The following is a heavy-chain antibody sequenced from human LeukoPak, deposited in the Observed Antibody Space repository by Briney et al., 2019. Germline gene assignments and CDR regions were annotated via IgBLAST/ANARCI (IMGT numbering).Heavy chain of an antibody. J-gene: IGHJ5*02. CDR3: ARDGYSSSWYQTGGDNWFDP. CDR2: IYYSGST. D-gene: IGHD6-13*01. CDR1: GGSISSYY. V-gene: IGHV4-59*01. Sequence: SETLSLTCTVSGGSISSYYWSWIRQPPGKGLEWIGYIYYSGSTNYNPSLKSRVTISVDTSKNQFSLKLSSVTAADTAVYYCARDGYSSSWYQTGGDNWFDPWGQGTLVTVSS.